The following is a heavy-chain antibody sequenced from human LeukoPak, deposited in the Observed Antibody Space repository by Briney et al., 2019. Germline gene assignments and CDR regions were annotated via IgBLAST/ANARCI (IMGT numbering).Heavy chain of an antibody. CDR2: IYYSGST. J-gene: IGHJ4*02. D-gene: IGHD3-10*01. CDR3: ARTLLGIDYGSGSYDFDY. CDR1: GGSISSSSYY. V-gene: IGHV4-39*07. Sequence: SETLSLTCTVSGGSISSSSYYWGWIRQPPGKGLEWIGSIYYSGSTYYNPSLKSRVTISVDTSKNQFSLKQSSVTAADTAVYYCARTLLGIDYGSGSYDFDYWGQGTLVTVSS.